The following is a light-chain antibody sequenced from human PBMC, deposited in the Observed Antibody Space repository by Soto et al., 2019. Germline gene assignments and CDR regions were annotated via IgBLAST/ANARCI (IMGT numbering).Light chain of an antibody. J-gene: IGKJ3*01. Sequence: EIVLTQSPDLLSLSPGDRATLSCRASQSVTSDFLVWYQQKPGQAPRLLIYGASSRATGIPDRFSGSGSGTDFILTISRLEPEDFAVYYCQHYDNTPPSVTFGPGTKVDIK. CDR1: QSVTSDF. CDR3: QHYDNTPPSVT. V-gene: IGKV3-20*01. CDR2: GAS.